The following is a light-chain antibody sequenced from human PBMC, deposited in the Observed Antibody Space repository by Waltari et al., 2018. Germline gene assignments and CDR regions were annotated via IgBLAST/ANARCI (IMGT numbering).Light chain of an antibody. CDR3: QEYSTSSLS. Sequence: DAVTTTCRSSQSISRWLAWYQQKPGQAPKMLIYKSSNLDSGVPSRFSGRGSGTEFTLTISSLQPDDFATYYCQEYSTSSLSFAGGTKVDI. J-gene: IGKJ4*01. CDR2: KSS. V-gene: IGKV1-5*03. CDR1: QSISRW.